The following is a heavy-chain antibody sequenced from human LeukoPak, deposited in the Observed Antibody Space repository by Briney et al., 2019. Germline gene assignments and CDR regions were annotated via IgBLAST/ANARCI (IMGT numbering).Heavy chain of an antibody. CDR1: GFIFSDYG. Sequence: PGGSLRLSCAASGFIFSDYGIHWVRQAPGQGLDWVAFIRNDDSDRDYADSVRGRFTISRDNSRNTLYLQMRNLRPEDTGVYYCAIYDSRGDFDYWGQGTQVTVSA. D-gene: IGHD3-22*01. V-gene: IGHV3-30*02. CDR2: IRNDDSDR. J-gene: IGHJ4*02. CDR3: AIYDSRGDFDY.